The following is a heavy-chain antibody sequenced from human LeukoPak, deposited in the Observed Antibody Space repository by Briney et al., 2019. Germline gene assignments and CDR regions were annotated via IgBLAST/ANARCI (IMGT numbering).Heavy chain of an antibody. CDR2: IHYTGST. J-gene: IGHJ4*02. CDR3: ARYWGPYDNSGAYFDY. CDR1: GGSISSSSYY. V-gene: IGHV4-39*01. D-gene: IGHD3-22*01. Sequence: ETLSLTCTVSGGSISSSSYYWVWLRQPPGKGLEWIATIHYTGSTYYNPSLKSRVTISVDTSKNQFSLKLSSVTAADTAMYYCARYWGPYDNSGAYFDYWGQGTLVTVSS.